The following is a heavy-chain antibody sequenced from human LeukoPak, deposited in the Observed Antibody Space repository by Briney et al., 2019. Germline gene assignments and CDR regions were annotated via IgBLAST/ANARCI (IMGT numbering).Heavy chain of an antibody. D-gene: IGHD3-22*01. CDR2: IFYSGTT. J-gene: IGHJ4*02. CDR1: GGSISSYY. CDR3: ARGGWNKFDY. Sequence: SETLSLTCTVSGGSISSYYWSWIRQPPGKGLEWIGFIFYSGTTNYNPSLKSRVTISVDTSKNQFSLKLSSVTAADTAVYYCARGGWNKFDYWGQGTLVTVSS. V-gene: IGHV4-59*01.